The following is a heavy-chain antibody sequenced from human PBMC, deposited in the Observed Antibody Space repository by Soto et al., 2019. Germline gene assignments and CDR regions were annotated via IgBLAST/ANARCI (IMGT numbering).Heavy chain of an antibody. CDR1: GGSISSHY. Sequence: SSETLSLTCTVSGGSISSHYGSWIRQPPGQGLEWIGYIYYSGSTNYNPSLKSRVTISVDTSKSQFSLRLSPVTAADTAVYFCARLDGYDNYFDYWGQGALVTVSS. CDR2: IYYSGST. CDR3: ARLDGYDNYFDY. J-gene: IGHJ4*02. D-gene: IGHD5-12*01. V-gene: IGHV4-59*08.